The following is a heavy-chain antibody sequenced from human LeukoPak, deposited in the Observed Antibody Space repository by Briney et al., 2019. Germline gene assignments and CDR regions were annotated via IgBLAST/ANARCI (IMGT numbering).Heavy chain of an antibody. D-gene: IGHD6-19*01. CDR1: GFTFSSYS. V-gene: IGHV3-48*04. CDR3: ASSPRYSSGWYLGTNFDY. J-gene: IGHJ4*02. CDR2: ISSSSSTI. Sequence: GGSLRLSCAASGFTFSSYSMNWVRQAPGKGLEWVSYISSSSSTIYYADSVKGRFTIPRDNAKNSLYLQMNSLRAEDTAVYYCASSPRYSSGWYLGTNFDYWGQGTLVTVSS.